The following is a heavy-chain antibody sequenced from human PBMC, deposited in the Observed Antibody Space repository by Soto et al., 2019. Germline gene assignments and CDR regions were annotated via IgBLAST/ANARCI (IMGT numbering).Heavy chain of an antibody. Sequence: QVHLVQSGLEVKKPGASVKVSCKTSGYTFSNYGIAWVRQAPGQGREWMGWINGYNANTNYAQKFKGRVTMTIDTSATTAYLELRSLRSDDTAVFYCARGDSPVHFDHWGQGTLVTVST. CDR2: INGYNANT. D-gene: IGHD4-4*01. CDR1: GYTFSNYG. V-gene: IGHV1-18*01. CDR3: ARGDSPVHFDH. J-gene: IGHJ4*02.